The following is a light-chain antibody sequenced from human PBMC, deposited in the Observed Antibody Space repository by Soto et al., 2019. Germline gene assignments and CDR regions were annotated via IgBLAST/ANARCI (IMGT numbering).Light chain of an antibody. CDR1: SSDVGSDNL. V-gene: IGLV2-23*02. J-gene: IGLJ1*01. CDR3: CSYAGSITYV. CDR2: EVS. Sequence: QSALTQPASVSGSPGQSITISCTGTSSDVGSDNLVSWYQQHPGKAPKFIIYEVSQRPAGVSYRFSESKSGNTAYLTISGLQAEDEADYYCCSYAGSITYVFGTGTKLTVL.